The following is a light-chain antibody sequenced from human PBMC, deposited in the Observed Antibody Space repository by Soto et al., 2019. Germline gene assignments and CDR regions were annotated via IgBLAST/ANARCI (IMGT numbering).Light chain of an antibody. CDR2: DAS. CDR3: QQLNSYPRT. CDR1: QGISSY. J-gene: IGKJ4*01. V-gene: IGKV1-9*01. Sequence: DIQLTQSPSFLSASVGDRVTITCRASQGISSYLAWYQQKPGKAPNLLIYDASTLLSGVPSRFSGSGSGTEFTLTISSLQPEDFATYYCQQLNSYPRTFGGGTKVDIK.